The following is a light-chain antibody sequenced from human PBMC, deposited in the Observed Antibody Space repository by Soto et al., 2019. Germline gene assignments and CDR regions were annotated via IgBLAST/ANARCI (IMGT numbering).Light chain of an antibody. CDR3: FSYTTSSTLV. V-gene: IGLV2-14*01. CDR1: SSDVGGYNY. CDR2: EVS. Sequence: QSALTQPASVSGXPGQSITIXCTGTSSDVGGYNYVSWYQQHPAKAPKLMIYEVSNRPSGVSHRFSGSKSGNTASLTISGLQAEDEADYYCFSYTTSSTLVFGGGTKVTVL. J-gene: IGLJ3*02.